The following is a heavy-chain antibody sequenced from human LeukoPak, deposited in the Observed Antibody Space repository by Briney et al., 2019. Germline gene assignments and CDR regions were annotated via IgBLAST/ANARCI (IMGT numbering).Heavy chain of an antibody. CDR2: INPNSGGT. V-gene: IGHV1-2*02. J-gene: IGHJ3*02. CDR1: GYTFTGYY. Sequence: ASLKVSCKASGYTFTGYYMHWVRQAPGQGLEWMGWINPNSGGTNYAQKFQGRVTMTRDTSISTAYMELSRLRSDDTAVYYCARAPLTRDAFDIWGQGTMVTVSS. D-gene: IGHD3-9*01. CDR3: ARAPLTRDAFDI.